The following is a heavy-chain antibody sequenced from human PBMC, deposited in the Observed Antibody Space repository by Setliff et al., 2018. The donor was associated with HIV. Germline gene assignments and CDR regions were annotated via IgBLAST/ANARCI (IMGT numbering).Heavy chain of an antibody. CDR3: ACRYYDLWSNYYTGIPY. Sequence: PSETLSLTCAVSGGSISSTNWWSWVRQPPGKGLEWSGDINHSGSTNYNPSLKSRVTISVDTSKNQFSLKLSSVTAADTSVYYCACRYYDLWSNYYTGIPYWGQGTLVTVSS. V-gene: IGHV4-4*02. D-gene: IGHD3-3*01. J-gene: IGHJ4*02. CDR1: GGSISSTNW. CDR2: INHSGST.